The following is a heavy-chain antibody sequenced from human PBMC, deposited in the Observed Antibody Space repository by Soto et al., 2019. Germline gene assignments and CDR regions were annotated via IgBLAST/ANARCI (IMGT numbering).Heavy chain of an antibody. D-gene: IGHD2-21*02. CDR2: IYYSGST. J-gene: IGHJ4*01. V-gene: IGHV4-61*01. CDR3: ARVWVTQYDC. CDR1: GNSVSSGTYS. Sequence: QVQLQESGPGLVKPSETLSLTCHVSGNSVSSGTYSWSWIRQSPGNGLEWIGNIYYSGSTDYNSSLMSRVRISLDTSKNQFSLKLNSVIASATAMYYCARVWVTQYDCWGHGTLVTVSS.